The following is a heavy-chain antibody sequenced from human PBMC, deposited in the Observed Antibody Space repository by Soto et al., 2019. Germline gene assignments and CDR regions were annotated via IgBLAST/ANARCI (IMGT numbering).Heavy chain of an antibody. D-gene: IGHD3-16*02. J-gene: IGHJ5*02. Sequence: QVQLVQSGAEVKKPGASVKVSCKASGYTFTSYGISWVRQAPGQGLEWMGWISAYNGNTNYAQKLQGRLTMTTDTSTSTAYMELRSLRSDDTAVYYCARRLQMRDYIWGSYRRNRVYNWFDPWGQGTLVTVSS. CDR2: ISAYNGNT. CDR1: GYTFTSYG. V-gene: IGHV1-18*01. CDR3: ARRLQMRDYIWGSYRRNRVYNWFDP.